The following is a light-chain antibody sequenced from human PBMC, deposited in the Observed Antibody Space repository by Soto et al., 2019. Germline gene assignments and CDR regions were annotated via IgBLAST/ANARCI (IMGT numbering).Light chain of an antibody. J-gene: IGLJ2*01. Sequence: QSALTQPASVSGSPGQPITISCTGSSSDVGKYNLVSWYQQHPGNAPKIMIFEVNKRPSGVSDRFSGSKSGNTASLTISGLQADDEADYYCCSYGITTPWIFGGGTKLTVL. CDR1: SSDVGKYNL. CDR3: CSYGITTPWI. V-gene: IGLV2-23*02. CDR2: EVN.